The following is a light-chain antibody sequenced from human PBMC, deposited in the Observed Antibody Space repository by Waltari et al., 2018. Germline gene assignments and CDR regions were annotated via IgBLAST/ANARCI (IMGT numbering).Light chain of an antibody. J-gene: IGKJ2*01. CDR2: WAA. V-gene: IGKV4-1*01. CDR3: QQYYSTPYT. Sequence: DIVMTQSPDSLAVSLGERATINCRSSQIVVNSPDNRNYLAWYQQKPGQPPNLLIYWAAARASGVPGRFSGSGSGTDFTLTISSLQAGDVAVYYCQQYYSTPYTFGQGTKLEIK. CDR1: QIVVNSPDNRNY.